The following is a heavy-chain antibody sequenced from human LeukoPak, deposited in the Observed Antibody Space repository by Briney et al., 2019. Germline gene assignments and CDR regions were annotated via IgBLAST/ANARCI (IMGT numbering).Heavy chain of an antibody. D-gene: IGHD4-23*01. V-gene: IGHV1-46*01. J-gene: IGHJ5*02. Sequence: GASVKVSCKASGYTFTSYYMHWVRQAPGQGLEWMGIINPSGGSASYVQKFQGRVTMTRDTSTNTFYMELSSLRSEDTAVYYCARKDYGGNSAWFDPWGQGTLVTVSS. CDR2: INPSGGSA. CDR3: ARKDYGGNSAWFDP. CDR1: GYTFTSYY.